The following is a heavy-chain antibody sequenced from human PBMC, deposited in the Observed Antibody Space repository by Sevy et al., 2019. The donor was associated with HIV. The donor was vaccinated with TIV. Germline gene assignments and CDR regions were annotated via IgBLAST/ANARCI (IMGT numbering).Heavy chain of an antibody. CDR3: AKDLAGPGRRYFDY. Sequence: GGSLRLSCAASGFTFSNYGMHWVRQVPGKGLEWVTFIRYDGSDKFYAASVKGRFTISRDDSKNTLYLQMDSLRAEDTAIYYCAKDLAGPGRRYFDYWGQGTLVTVSS. V-gene: IGHV3-30*02. J-gene: IGHJ4*02. D-gene: IGHD6-13*01. CDR1: GFTFSNYG. CDR2: IRYDGSDK.